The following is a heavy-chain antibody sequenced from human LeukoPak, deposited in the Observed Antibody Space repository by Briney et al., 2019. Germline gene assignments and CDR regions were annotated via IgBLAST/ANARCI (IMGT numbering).Heavy chain of an antibody. CDR1: GGSIVSYY. D-gene: IGHD3-3*01. CDR3: ARSRVWSDYWGYFDF. V-gene: IGHV4-59*01. J-gene: IGHJ4*02. Sequence: SETLSLTCTVSGGSIVSYYWSWIRQPPGRGLEWIGYVYHSGSTNYNPSLQSRVIISVDTSKNQVSLKLNSVTTADTAVYYCARSRVWSDYWGYFDFWGQGTLVTVSS. CDR2: VYHSGST.